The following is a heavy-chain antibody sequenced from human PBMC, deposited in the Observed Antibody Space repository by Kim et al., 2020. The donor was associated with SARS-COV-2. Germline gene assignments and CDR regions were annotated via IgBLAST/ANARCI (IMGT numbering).Heavy chain of an antibody. J-gene: IGHJ6*02. CDR3: ARGVAVAPHYYHHYGMDV. CDR1: EFTFNTHW. V-gene: IGHV3-7*03. Sequence: GGSLRLSCAASEFTFNTHWMSWVRQAPGKGLEWVAIINHDAYKTYYVDSVKGRFTISRDNAKNLLFLQMNSLRAEDTAVYYCARGVAVAPHYYHHYGMDVWGQGTTVTVSS. D-gene: IGHD6-19*01. CDR2: INHDAYKT.